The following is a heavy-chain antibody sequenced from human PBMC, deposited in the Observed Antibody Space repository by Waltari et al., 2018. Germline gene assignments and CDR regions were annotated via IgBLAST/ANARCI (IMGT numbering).Heavy chain of an antibody. CDR2: IYYRGST. D-gene: IGHD6-19*01. CDR1: GGSISSHY. CDR3: AREDSRGWYGY. J-gene: IGHJ4*02. V-gene: IGHV4-59*11. Sequence: QVQLQESGPGLVKPSETLSLTCTVSGGSISSHYWIWIRPPPGKGLEWIGYIYYRGSTNYIPLLRSRVTISVDTSKIQFSRKLSSVAAADTAVDDCAREDSRGWYGYWGQGTLVTVSS.